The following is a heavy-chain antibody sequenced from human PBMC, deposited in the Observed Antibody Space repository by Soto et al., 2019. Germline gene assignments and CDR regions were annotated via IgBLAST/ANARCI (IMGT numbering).Heavy chain of an antibody. J-gene: IGHJ6*02. D-gene: IGHD2-15*01. V-gene: IGHV1-8*01. Sequence: ASAKFSCKASGYTFTSYDINWLRQATGQGLEWMGWMNPNSGNTGYAQKFQGRVTMTRNTSISTAYMELSSLRSEDTAVYYCARGEVGCSGDGCYYGMDVWGQGTTVTVSS. CDR3: ARGEVGCSGDGCYYGMDV. CDR2: MNPNSGNT. CDR1: GYTFTSYD.